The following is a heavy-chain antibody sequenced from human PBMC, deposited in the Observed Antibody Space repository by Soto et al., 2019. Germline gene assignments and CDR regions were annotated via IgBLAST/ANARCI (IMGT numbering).Heavy chain of an antibody. Sequence: LRLSCAASGFNFSSSAMSWVRQAPGKGLEWVSAISGSGGSTYYADSVKGRFTISRDNSKNTLYLQMNSLRAEDTAVHYCAKARDDYYDSSGYPVDYWGQGTLVTVSS. D-gene: IGHD3-22*01. V-gene: IGHV3-23*01. CDR3: AKARDDYYDSSGYPVDY. CDR1: GFNFSSSA. CDR2: ISGSGGST. J-gene: IGHJ4*02.